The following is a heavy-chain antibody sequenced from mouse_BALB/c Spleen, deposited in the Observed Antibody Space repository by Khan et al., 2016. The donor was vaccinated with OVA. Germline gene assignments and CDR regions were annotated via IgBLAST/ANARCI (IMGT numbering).Heavy chain of an antibody. CDR3: ARQPYYHYNIMDY. CDR2: IWNDGNT. V-gene: IGHV2-6-1*01. Sequence: QVQLKQSGPGLVAPSQILSITCTISGFSLTNYGVHWVRQPPGKGLEWLVVIWNDGNTAYNSALKSRLTISKDNSKSQVFLKMNSLQTDDTAMYFCARQPYYHYNIMDYWGQGTSVTVSS. D-gene: IGHD2-10*01. J-gene: IGHJ4*01. CDR1: GFSLTNYG.